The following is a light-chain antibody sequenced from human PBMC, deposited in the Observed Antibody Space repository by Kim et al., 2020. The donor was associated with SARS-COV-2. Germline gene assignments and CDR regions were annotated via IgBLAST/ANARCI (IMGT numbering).Light chain of an antibody. CDR1: QGITNE. V-gene: IGKV1-17*01. Sequence: ASVGDRVTITCRASQGITNELGWYQQTPGKAPKRLIYAASNLESGVPSRFSGSRSGTAFTLTISSLQTEDVATYYCLQHNTYPRTFGQGTKVDIK. CDR2: AAS. CDR3: LQHNTYPRT. J-gene: IGKJ1*01.